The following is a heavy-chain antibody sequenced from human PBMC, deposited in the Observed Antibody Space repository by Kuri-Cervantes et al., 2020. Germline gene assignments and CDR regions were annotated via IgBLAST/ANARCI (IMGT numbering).Heavy chain of an antibody. V-gene: IGHV4-4*07. J-gene: IGHJ4*02. CDR3: ARVNYNSGSVDY. CDR1: GDSVSSYF. CDR2: IYTTGNT. D-gene: IGHD3-10*01. Sequence: CTVSGDSVSSYFWSWIRQPAGKGLEWIWRIYTTGNTNYNPSLKSRVIVSVDESKNHFSLKLSSVTAADTAVYYCARVNYNSGSVDYWGQGTLVTVSS.